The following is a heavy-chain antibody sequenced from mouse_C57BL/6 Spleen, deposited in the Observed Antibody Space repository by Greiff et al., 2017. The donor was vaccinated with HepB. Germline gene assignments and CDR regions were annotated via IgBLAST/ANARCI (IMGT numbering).Heavy chain of an antibody. Sequence: EVQLQQSGPELVKPGASVKISCKASGYSFTDYNMNWVKQSNGKSLEWIGVINPNYGTTSYNQKFKGKATLTVDQSSSTAYLQLNSLTSEDSAVYYCARSTDYDGDWYFDVWGTGTTVTVSS. V-gene: IGHV1-39*01. CDR3: ARSTDYDGDWYFDV. CDR2: INPNYGTT. J-gene: IGHJ1*03. CDR1: GYSFTDYN. D-gene: IGHD2-4*01.